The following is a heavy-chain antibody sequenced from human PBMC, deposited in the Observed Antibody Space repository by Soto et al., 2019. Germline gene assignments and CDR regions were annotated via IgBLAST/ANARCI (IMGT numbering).Heavy chain of an antibody. Sequence: EVQLLESGGGLVQPGGSLRLSCAASGFTFSSYAMSWVRQAPGKGLEWVSGISGSGGSTYSADSVKGRFTISRDNSKNTLYLQMNSLRAEDTAVYYCAKQGGAAAGTVYGMDVWGQGTTVTVSS. D-gene: IGHD6-13*01. V-gene: IGHV3-23*01. CDR3: AKQGGAAAGTVYGMDV. CDR1: GFTFSSYA. CDR2: ISGSGGST. J-gene: IGHJ6*02.